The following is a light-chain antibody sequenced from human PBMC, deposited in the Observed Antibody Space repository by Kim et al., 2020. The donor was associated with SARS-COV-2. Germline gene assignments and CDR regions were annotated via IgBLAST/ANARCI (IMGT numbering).Light chain of an antibody. V-gene: IGLV3-19*01. CDR2: GEN. J-gene: IGLJ1*01. Sequence: LGHTDSITCQGDSLRTDYAAGYQQRPGQAPTLVIYGENFRPSGIPDRFSVSRLGNTASLAITGAQAEDEADYYCNSRDTNGNHVFGTGTKVTVL. CDR3: NSRDTNGNHV. CDR1: SLRTDY.